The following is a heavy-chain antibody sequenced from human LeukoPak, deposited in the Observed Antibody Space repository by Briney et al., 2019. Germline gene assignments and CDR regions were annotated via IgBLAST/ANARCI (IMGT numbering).Heavy chain of an antibody. CDR2: ISGSGGST. CDR1: GFTFSSYA. CDR3: ARGVRVYNYMDV. D-gene: IGHD6-13*01. Sequence: GGSLRLSCAASGFTFSSYAMSWVRQAPGKGLEWVSAISGSGGSTYYADSVKGRFTISRDNSKNTLYLQMNSLRAEDTAVYYCARGVRVYNYMDVWGKGTTVTVSS. V-gene: IGHV3-23*01. J-gene: IGHJ6*03.